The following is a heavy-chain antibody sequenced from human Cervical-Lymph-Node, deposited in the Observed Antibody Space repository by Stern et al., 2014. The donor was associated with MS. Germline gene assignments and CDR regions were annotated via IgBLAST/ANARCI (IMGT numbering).Heavy chain of an antibody. CDR1: GFTVTNNY. D-gene: IGHD2-21*02. V-gene: IGHV3-53*01. Sequence: VQLVQSGGGLIQPGGSLRLSCAASGFTVTNNYMSWVRQAPGRGLELVSVIYSDGRTNYADSVKGRFTISRDTSKNTVFLQMNGLRAEDTAVYYCARGGGDWNAFAIWGQGTTITVSS. CDR2: IYSDGRT. CDR3: ARGGGDWNAFAI. J-gene: IGHJ3*02.